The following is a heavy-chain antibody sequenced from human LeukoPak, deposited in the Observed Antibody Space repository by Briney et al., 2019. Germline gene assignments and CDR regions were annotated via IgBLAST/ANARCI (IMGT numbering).Heavy chain of an antibody. V-gene: IGHV4-39*07. D-gene: IGHD3-22*01. CDR3: ARAPYYYDSSGSVLAFDI. Sequence: SETLSLTCTVSGGSISSSSYYWGWIRQPPGKGLEWIRSICYSGSTYYNPSLKSRVTISVDTSKNQFSLKLSSVTAADTAVYYYARAPYYYDSSGSVLAFDIWGQGTMATVSS. CDR1: GGSISSSSYY. J-gene: IGHJ3*02. CDR2: ICYSGST.